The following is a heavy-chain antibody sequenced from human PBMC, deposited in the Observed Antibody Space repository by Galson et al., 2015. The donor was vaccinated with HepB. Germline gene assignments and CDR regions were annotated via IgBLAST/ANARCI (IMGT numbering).Heavy chain of an antibody. D-gene: IGHD6-13*01. Sequence: SVKVSCKASGYTFTNYGMNWVRQAPGQGLEWMGWINPSSGGTNYAQKFQGWVTMTRDTSISTAYMELSRLRSDDTAVYYCARDGPAAAGTGFDPWGQGTLVTVSS. CDR2: INPSSGGT. V-gene: IGHV1-2*04. J-gene: IGHJ5*02. CDR1: GYTFTNYG. CDR3: ARDGPAAAGTGFDP.